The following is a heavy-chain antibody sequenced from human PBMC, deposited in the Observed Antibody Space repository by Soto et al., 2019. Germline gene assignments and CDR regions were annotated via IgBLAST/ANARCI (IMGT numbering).Heavy chain of an antibody. CDR1: GDSISSGYH. J-gene: IGHJ6*02. CDR2: IYHSGTT. CDR3: ARALQPPYGMDV. Sequence: SETLSLTCAVSGDSISSGYHWAWIRQPPGKGLEWVASIYHSGTTYYNPSLTRRVTISVDTSKNQFSLKLSSVTAADTAVYYCARALQPPYGMDVWGQGITLTVSS. D-gene: IGHD2-2*01. V-gene: IGHV4-38-2*01.